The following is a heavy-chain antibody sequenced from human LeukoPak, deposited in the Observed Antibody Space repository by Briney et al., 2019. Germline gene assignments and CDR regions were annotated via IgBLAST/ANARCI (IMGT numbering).Heavy chain of an antibody. Sequence: GGSLRLSCAASGFTFSSYAMHWVRQAPGKGLEGVAVISYDGSNKYYADSVKGRFTISRDNSKNTLYLQMNSLRAEDTAVYYCARQNTPHGNFDYWGQGTLVTVSS. CDR2: ISYDGSNK. V-gene: IGHV3-30-3*01. CDR3: ARQNTPHGNFDY. D-gene: IGHD1-26*01. CDR1: GFTFSSYA. J-gene: IGHJ4*02.